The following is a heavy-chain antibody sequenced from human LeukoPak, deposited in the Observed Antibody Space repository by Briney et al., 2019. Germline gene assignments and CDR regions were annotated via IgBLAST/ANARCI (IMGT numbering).Heavy chain of an antibody. CDR3: AISIRHSSGCYSQWEIDY. J-gene: IGHJ4*02. CDR2: IYTSGST. V-gene: IGHV4-4*07. CDR1: GGSLSSYY. D-gene: IGHD3-22*01. Sequence: SETLSLTCTVSGGSLSSYYWSWIRQPAGKGLGWIGRIYTSGSTNYNPPLKSRVTMSVDTSKNQFSLKLSSVTAADTAVYYCAISIRHSSGCYSQWEIDYWGQGTLVTVSS.